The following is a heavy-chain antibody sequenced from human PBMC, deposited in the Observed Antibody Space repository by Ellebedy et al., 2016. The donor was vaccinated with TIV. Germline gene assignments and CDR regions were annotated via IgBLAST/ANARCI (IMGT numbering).Heavy chain of an antibody. CDR2: IKQDGSET. CDR1: GFTFSTSW. V-gene: IGHV3-7*03. J-gene: IGHJ6*04. D-gene: IGHD3-3*01. Sequence: GESLKISXGASGFTFSTSWMSWVRQAPGKGLEVVATIKQDGSETYYVDSVKGRFTISRDNSKNTLYLQMNSLRAEDTAVYYCARDSPLDYDFWGVWGKGTTVIVSS. CDR3: ARDSPLDYDFWGV.